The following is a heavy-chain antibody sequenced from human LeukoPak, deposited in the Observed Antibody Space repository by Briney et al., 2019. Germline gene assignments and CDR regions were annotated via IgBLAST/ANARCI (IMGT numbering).Heavy chain of an antibody. CDR2: ISSSSSTI. V-gene: IGHV3-48*01. Sequence: GGSLRLSCAASGFTFSSYSMNWVRQAPGKGLEWVSYISSSSSTIYYADSVKGRFTISRDNAKNSLYLQMNSLRAEDTAVYYCARGGGSYGYYMDVWGKGPTVTVSS. CDR1: GFTFSSYS. CDR3: ARGGGSYGYYMDV. D-gene: IGHD5-18*01. J-gene: IGHJ6*03.